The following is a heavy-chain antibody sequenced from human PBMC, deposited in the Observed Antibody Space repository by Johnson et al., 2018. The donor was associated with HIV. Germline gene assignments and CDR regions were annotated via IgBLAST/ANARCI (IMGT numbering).Heavy chain of an antibody. CDR2: ISYDGHIK. CDR3: ARVGVGGYSADGAFDI. Sequence: LVESGGGVVQPGRSLRLSCAASGFTFKNYAMHWVRQAPGERLEWVAVISYDGHIKYYADSVKGRFTISRDNSKSTLYLQINSLRAEDAAVFYCARVGVGGYSADGAFDIWGQGTMVTVSS. V-gene: IGHV3-30*04. CDR1: GFTFKNYA. J-gene: IGHJ3*02. D-gene: IGHD2-15*01.